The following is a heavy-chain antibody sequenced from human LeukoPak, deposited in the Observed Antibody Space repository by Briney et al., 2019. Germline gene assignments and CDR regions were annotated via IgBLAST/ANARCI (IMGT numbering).Heavy chain of an antibody. J-gene: IGHJ4*02. D-gene: IGHD2-21*01. Sequence: PSETLSLTCTVSGGSISSFYWNWIRQPAGKGLEWIGRIYTSGNANYNPSLKSRVTMSVDTSKNQFSLTLTSVNAADTAVYYCARDYSENAYPYYFDYWGQGTLVTVSS. CDR2: IYTSGNA. CDR3: ARDYSENAYPYYFDY. CDR1: GGSISSFY. V-gene: IGHV4-4*07.